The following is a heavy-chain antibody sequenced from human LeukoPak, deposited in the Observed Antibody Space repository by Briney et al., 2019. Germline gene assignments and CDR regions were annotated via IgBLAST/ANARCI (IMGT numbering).Heavy chain of an antibody. CDR3: AREVRGVTSYYFDY. J-gene: IGHJ4*02. D-gene: IGHD3-10*01. Sequence: PSETLSLTCTVPGGSISSYYWSWIRQPPGKGLEWIGYIYYSGSTNYNPSLKSRVTISVDTSKNQFSLKLSSVTAADTAVYYCAREVRGVTSYYFDYWGQGTLVTVSS. V-gene: IGHV4-59*12. CDR1: GGSISSYY. CDR2: IYYSGST.